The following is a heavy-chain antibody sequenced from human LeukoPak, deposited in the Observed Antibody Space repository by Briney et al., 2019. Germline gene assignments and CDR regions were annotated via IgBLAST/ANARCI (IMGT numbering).Heavy chain of an antibody. CDR3: ARGSTGDKSNN. J-gene: IGHJ4*02. D-gene: IGHD7-27*01. CDR1: GGSITSGGYY. Sequence: SETLSLTCTVSGGSITSGGYYWSWIRQLPGKGLEWIGYIYYSGTTSYNPSLKSRLTISLDTSENQFSLKLSSVTAADTAVYFCARGSTGDKSNNWGQGTLVTVSS. CDR2: IYYSGTT. V-gene: IGHV4-31*03.